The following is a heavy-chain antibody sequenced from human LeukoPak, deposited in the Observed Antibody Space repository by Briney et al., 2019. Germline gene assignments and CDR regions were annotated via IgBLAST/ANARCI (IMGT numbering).Heavy chain of an antibody. D-gene: IGHD6-13*01. CDR1: GFTFSSYG. CDR3: AREHQYSSSWYDSFDY. J-gene: IGHJ4*02. V-gene: IGHV3-33*01. CDR2: IWYDGSNK. Sequence: PGGSLRLSCAASGFTFSSYGMHWVRQAPGKGLEWVAVIWYDGSNKYYADSVKGRFTISRDNSKNTLYLQMNSLRAEDTAVYYCAREHQYSSSWYDSFDYWGQGTLVTVSS.